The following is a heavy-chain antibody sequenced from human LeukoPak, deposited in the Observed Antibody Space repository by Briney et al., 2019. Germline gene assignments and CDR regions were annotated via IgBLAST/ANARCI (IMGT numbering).Heavy chain of an antibody. CDR2: ISSSSSYI. V-gene: IGHV3-21*01. D-gene: IGHD3-22*01. CDR1: GFTFSSCS. J-gene: IGHJ4*02. Sequence: TGGSLRLSCAASGFTFSSCSMNWVRQAPGKGLEWVSSISSSSSYIYYADSVKGRFTISKDNAKNSLYLQMNSLRAEDTAVYYCARSYDSSGIGGYFDYWGQGTLVTVSS. CDR3: ARSYDSSGIGGYFDY.